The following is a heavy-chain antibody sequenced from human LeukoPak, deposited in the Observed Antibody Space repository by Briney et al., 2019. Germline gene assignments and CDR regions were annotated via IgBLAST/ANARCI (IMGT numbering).Heavy chain of an antibody. CDR3: ARRLVGALYYFDY. CDR1: GGSFSGYY. Sequence: PSETLSLTCAVYGGSFSGYYWSWIRQPPGKGLEWIGEINHSGSTNYNPSLKSRVTISVDTSKNQFSLKLSSVTAADTAVYYCARRLVGALYYFDYWGQGTLVTVSS. V-gene: IGHV4-34*01. CDR2: INHSGST. J-gene: IGHJ4*02. D-gene: IGHD1-26*01.